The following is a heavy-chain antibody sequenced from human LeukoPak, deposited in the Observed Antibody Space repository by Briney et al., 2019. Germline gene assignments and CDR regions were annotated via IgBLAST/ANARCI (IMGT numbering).Heavy chain of an antibody. CDR1: GITLSNYG. D-gene: IGHD3/OR15-3a*01. J-gene: IGHJ4*02. Sequence: PGGSLRLSCAVSGITLSNYGIRWLRQAPGKGVEGVAGISDSGGGTKYADSVKGRFTISRDNPKNTLFLQMNSLRAEDTAVYFCAKRGVVIRVVLVGFHKEAYYFESWGQGALVTVSS. CDR3: AKRGVVIRVVLVGFHKEAYYFES. V-gene: IGHV3-23*01. CDR2: ISDSGGGT.